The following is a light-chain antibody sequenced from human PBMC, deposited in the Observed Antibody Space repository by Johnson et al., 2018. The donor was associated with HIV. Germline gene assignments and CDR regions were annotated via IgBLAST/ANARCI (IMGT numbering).Light chain of an antibody. V-gene: IGLV1-51*02. Sequence: QSVLTQPPSVSAAPGQKVTISCSGSSSNIGNNYVSWYQQLPGTAPKLLIYEHTKRPSGIPDRFSGSTSGTSATLGITGLQTGDEADYYCGTWDSSLSVYVFGTGTKVTVL. CDR1: SSNIGNNY. J-gene: IGLJ1*01. CDR3: GTWDSSLSVYV. CDR2: EHT.